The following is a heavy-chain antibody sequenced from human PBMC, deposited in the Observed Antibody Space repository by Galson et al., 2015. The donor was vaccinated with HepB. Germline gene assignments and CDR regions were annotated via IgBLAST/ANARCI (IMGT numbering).Heavy chain of an antibody. J-gene: IGHJ5*02. CDR1: GFTFSSYA. D-gene: IGHD3-22*01. CDR2: ISYDGSNK. CDR3: ARDSDYDSSGYYKETNWFDP. Sequence: SLRLSCAASGFTFSSYAMHWVRQAPGKGLEWVAVISYDGSNKYYADSVKGRFTISRDNSKNTLYLQMNSLRAEDTAVYYCARDSDYDSSGYYKETNWFDPWGQGTLVTVSS. V-gene: IGHV3-30*04.